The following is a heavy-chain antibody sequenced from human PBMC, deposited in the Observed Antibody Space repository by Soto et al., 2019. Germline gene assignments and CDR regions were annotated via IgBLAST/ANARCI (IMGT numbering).Heavy chain of an antibody. Sequence: PGESQKISCKGSGYSFTSYWISWVRQMPGKGLEWMGRIDPSDSYTNYSPSFQGHVTISADKSISTAYLQWSSLKASDTAMYYCARHGAVAARSYYYYGMDVWGQGTTVTVSS. D-gene: IGHD2-15*01. J-gene: IGHJ6*02. V-gene: IGHV5-10-1*01. CDR2: IDPSDSYT. CDR3: ARHGAVAARSYYYYGMDV. CDR1: GYSFTSYW.